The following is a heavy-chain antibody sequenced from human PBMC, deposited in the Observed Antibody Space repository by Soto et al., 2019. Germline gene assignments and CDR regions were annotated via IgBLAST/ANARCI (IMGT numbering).Heavy chain of an antibody. J-gene: IGHJ6*02. CDR1: GGTFSSYA. Sequence: SVKVSCKASGGTFSSYAISWVRQAPGQGLEWMGGIIPIFGTANYAQKFQGRVTITADKSTSTAYMELSSLRSEDTAVYYCARDPKYYDILTGHLDYYYYGMDVWGQGTTVTVSS. CDR3: ARDPKYYDILTGHLDYYYYGMDV. D-gene: IGHD3-9*01. V-gene: IGHV1-69*06. CDR2: IIPIFGTA.